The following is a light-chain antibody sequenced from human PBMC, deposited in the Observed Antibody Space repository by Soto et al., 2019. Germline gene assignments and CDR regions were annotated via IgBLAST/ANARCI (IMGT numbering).Light chain of an antibody. J-gene: IGLJ2*01. V-gene: IGLV2-14*01. CDR1: SRDVGGYNY. Sequence: QSALTQPASVCGSPGQSITISCTGTSRDVGGYNYVSWYQQHPGKAPKLMIYEVSNRPSGVSNRFSGSKSGNTASLTISGLQAEDEADYYCSSYTSSSTLVVFGGGTKLTVL. CDR3: SSYTSSSTLVV. CDR2: EVS.